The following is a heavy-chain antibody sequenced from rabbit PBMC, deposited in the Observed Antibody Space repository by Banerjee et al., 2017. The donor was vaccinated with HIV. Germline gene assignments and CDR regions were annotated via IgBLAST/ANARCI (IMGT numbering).Heavy chain of an antibody. D-gene: IGHD5-1*01. CDR1: GFSLSNNYD. CDR2: IASGSGGST. V-gene: IGHV1S45*01. CDR3: ARAPSRYYFNL. J-gene: IGHJ4*01. Sequence: QEQLEESGGGLVQPEGSLTLTCTVSGFSLSNNYDMCWVRQAPGKGLEWIGCIASGSGGSTWYASWAKGRFTISKTSSTTVTLQMTSLTAADTATYFCARAPSRYYFNLWGQGTLVTVS.